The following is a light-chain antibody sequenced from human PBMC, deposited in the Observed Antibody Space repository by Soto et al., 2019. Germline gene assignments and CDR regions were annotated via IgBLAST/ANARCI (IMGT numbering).Light chain of an antibody. CDR3: QQRSNWPLT. V-gene: IGKV3-11*01. J-gene: IGKJ4*01. Sequence: EIVLKQSPATLSLSPGESATLSCRASQSVSSYLAWYQQKPGQAPRLLIYEASNRATGIPARFSGSGSGTDFTLTISSLEPEDFAVYYCQQRSNWPLTFGGGTKVEIK. CDR1: QSVSSY. CDR2: EAS.